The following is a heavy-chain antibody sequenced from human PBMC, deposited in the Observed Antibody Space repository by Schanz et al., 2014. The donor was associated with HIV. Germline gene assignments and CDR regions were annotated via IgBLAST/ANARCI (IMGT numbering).Heavy chain of an antibody. CDR1: GDGFTTRT. V-gene: IGHV1-69*13. J-gene: IGHJ5*01. CDR3: ARDDVLDSLAS. Sequence: QVQLQQSGAEVKKPGSSVKVSCTASGDGFTTRTISWLRQAPGPALEWMGGIIPIFGAAKNAPKFQGRVTITADESTSTAYMELTGLNPEDTAIYYCARDDVLDSLASGGQGTLVTVSS. CDR2: IIPIFGAA. D-gene: IGHD2-21*01.